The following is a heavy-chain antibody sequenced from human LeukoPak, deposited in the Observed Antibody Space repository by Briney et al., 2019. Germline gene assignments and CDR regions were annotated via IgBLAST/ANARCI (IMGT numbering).Heavy chain of an antibody. Sequence: GGSLRLSCAASGFTFSSYSMNWVRQAPGKGLEWVSSISSSSSYIYYADSVKGRFTISGDNAKNSLFLQMNSLRAEDTAVYYCARDADFWSGYFEGYMDVWGKGTTVTVSS. CDR3: ARDADFWSGYFEGYMDV. CDR2: ISSSSSYI. J-gene: IGHJ6*03. V-gene: IGHV3-21*01. D-gene: IGHD3-3*01. CDR1: GFTFSSYS.